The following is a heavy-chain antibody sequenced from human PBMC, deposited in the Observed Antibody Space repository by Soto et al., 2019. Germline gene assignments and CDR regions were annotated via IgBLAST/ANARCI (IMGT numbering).Heavy chain of an antibody. V-gene: IGHV4-31*03. CDR2: IYYSGST. D-gene: IGHD3-10*01. CDR3: ARDVVVRGVTTNYYYYGMDV. Sequence: SETLSLTCTVSGGSISSGGYYWSWIRQHPGKGLEWIGYIYYSGSTYYNPSLKSRVTISVDTSKNQFSLKLSSVTVADTAVYYCARDVVVRGVTTNYYYYGMDVWGQGTTVTVSS. J-gene: IGHJ6*02. CDR1: GGSISSGGYY.